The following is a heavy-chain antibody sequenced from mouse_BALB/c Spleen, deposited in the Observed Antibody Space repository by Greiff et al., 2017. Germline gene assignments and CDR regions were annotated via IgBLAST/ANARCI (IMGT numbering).Heavy chain of an antibody. CDR1: GYSFTGYT. CDR3: ARGPHYYGSSYSYAMDY. Sequence: VQLQQSGPELVKPGASMKISCKASGYSFTGYTMNWVKQSHGKNLEWIGLINPYNGGTSYNQKFKGKATLTVDKSSSTAYMELLSLTSEDSAVYYCARGPHYYGSSYSYAMDYWGQGTSVTVSS. D-gene: IGHD1-1*01. CDR2: INPYNGGT. V-gene: IGHV1-18*01. J-gene: IGHJ4*01.